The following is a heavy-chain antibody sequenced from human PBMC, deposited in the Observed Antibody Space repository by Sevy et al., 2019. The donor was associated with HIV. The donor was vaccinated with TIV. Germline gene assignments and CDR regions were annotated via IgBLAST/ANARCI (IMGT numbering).Heavy chain of an antibody. J-gene: IGHJ4*02. CDR1: GFTFSSYA. D-gene: IGHD3-10*01. CDR2: ISGSGGST. V-gene: IGHV3-23*01. CDR3: AKDLGITMVRGVIIRASQYDY. Sequence: GGSLRLSCAASGFTFSSYAMSWVRQAPGKGLEWVSAISGSGGSTYYADSVKGRFTISRDNSKNTLYLQMNSLRAEDTAVYYCAKDLGITMVRGVIIRASQYDYCGQGTLVTVSS.